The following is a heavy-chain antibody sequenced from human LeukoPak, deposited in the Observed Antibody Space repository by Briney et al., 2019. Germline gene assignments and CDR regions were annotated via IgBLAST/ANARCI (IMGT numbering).Heavy chain of an antibody. D-gene: IGHD3-10*01. CDR1: GFTFDDYA. J-gene: IGHJ4*02. Sequence: GGSLRLSCAASGFTFDDYAMHWVRQAPGKGLEWVSGISWNSGSIGYADSVKGRFTISRDDVKNSLYLQMNSLRAEDTAVYYCTRDNLGYGSGTYSAALFDYWGQGALVTVSS. CDR3: TRDNLGYGSGTYSAALFDY. CDR2: ISWNSGSI. V-gene: IGHV3-9*01.